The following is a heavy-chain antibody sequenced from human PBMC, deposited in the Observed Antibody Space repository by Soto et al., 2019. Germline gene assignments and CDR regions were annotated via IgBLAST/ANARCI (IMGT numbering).Heavy chain of an antibody. V-gene: IGHV1-8*01. CDR3: ARRMTWSLWCFDL. D-gene: IGHD3-3*01. J-gene: IGHJ2*01. CDR1: GYTFKDYD. Sequence: QVQLLQSGAEVKKPGTSVRVSCRASGYTFKDYDINWVRRAPGQGLEWMGWMNPNSGNTAYARKFHDRITMTRSVSARTAFMELSSLTHEDTAVYYCARRMTWSLWCFDLWGSGTQVTVSS. CDR2: MNPNSGNT.